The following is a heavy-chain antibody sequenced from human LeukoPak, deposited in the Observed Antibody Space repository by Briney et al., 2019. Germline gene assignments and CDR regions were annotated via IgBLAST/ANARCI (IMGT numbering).Heavy chain of an antibody. CDR3: AKEIDTLGTNAFDI. CDR1: GFTFGNVW. CDR2: INEDGGKT. D-gene: IGHD2-15*01. Sequence: QTGGSLILSCVASGFTFGNVWMSWVRQAPGKGLEWVSLINEDGGKTFYADSVRGRFTISRDNSKNSLYLQMNSLRTEDTALYYCAKEIDTLGTNAFDIWGQGTIVTVSS. J-gene: IGHJ3*02. V-gene: IGHV3-43*01.